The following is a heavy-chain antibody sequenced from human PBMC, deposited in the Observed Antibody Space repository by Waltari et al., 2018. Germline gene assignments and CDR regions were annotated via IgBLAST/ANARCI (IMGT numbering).Heavy chain of an antibody. Sequence: QLQLQESGPGLVKPSETLSLTCTVSGGSISSSSYYWGWIRQPPGKGLEWIGSIHYRGSTYYNPSLKSRVTISVDTSKNQFSLKLSSVTAADTAVYYCARVKKQQLVFDYWGQGTLVTVSS. D-gene: IGHD6-13*01. CDR2: IHYRGST. J-gene: IGHJ4*02. V-gene: IGHV4-39*07. CDR1: GGSISSSSYY. CDR3: ARVKKQQLVFDY.